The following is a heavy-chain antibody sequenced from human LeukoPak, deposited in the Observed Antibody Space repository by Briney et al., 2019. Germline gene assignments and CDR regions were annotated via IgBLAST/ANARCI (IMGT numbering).Heavy chain of an antibody. J-gene: IGHJ4*02. Sequence: SQTLSLTCTVSGGSISSGGYYWSWIRQHPGKGLEWIGYIYYSGSTYYNPSLKSRVTISVDTSKNQFSLKLSSVTAADTAVYYCARLANWGLRGDYWGQGTLVAVSS. CDR2: IYYSGST. V-gene: IGHV4-31*03. CDR3: ARLANWGLRGDY. CDR1: GGSISSGGYY. D-gene: IGHD7-27*01.